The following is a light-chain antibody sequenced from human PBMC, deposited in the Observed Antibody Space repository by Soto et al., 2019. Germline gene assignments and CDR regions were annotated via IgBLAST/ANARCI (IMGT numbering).Light chain of an antibody. J-gene: IGLJ2*01. V-gene: IGLV2-14*01. CDR1: SSDVGRYNY. Sequence: QSVLTQPASVSGSPGQSITISCTGTSSDVGRYNYVSWYQQYPGKAPKLIIFEVSNRPSGVSNRCSGSKSGTTASLTISGLQIEDEADYYCSSYTSRTSVVFGGGTKLTVL. CDR3: SSYTSRTSVV. CDR2: EVS.